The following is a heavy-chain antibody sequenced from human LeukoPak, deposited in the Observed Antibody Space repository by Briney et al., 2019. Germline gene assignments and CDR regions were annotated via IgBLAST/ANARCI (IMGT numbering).Heavy chain of an antibody. CDR2: ISGGST. D-gene: IGHD3-22*01. V-gene: IGHV3-38-3*01. CDR1: GFTFTNNE. Sequence: GGSLRLSCAGSGFTFTNNEMSWVRQAPGKGLEWVSSISGGSTYYVDSRKGRFTISRDNSKNTLYLQMNSLRAEDTAVYYCAKDEAITMIVVVITRTDAFDIWGQGTMVTVSS. J-gene: IGHJ3*02. CDR3: AKDEAITMIVVVITRTDAFDI.